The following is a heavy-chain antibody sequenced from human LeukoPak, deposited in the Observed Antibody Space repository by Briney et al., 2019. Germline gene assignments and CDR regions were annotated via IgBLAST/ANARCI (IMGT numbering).Heavy chain of an antibody. V-gene: IGHV3-30*03. CDR2: ISNDGSNK. J-gene: IGHJ5*02. CDR3: AHFGVAPTGKNWFDP. Sequence: GGSLRLSCAASGFTFSSYGMHWVRQAPGKGLEWVAVISNDGSNKYYADSVKGRFTISRDNSKNTLYLQMNSLRAEDTAVYYCAHFGVAPTGKNWFDPWGQGPLVPVSS. CDR1: GFTFSSYG. D-gene: IGHD3-3*01.